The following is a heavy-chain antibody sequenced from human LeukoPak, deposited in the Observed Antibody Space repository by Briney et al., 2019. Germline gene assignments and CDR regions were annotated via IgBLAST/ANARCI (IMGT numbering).Heavy chain of an antibody. D-gene: IGHD2-2*01. CDR1: GYTFTSYG. CDR3: ARVPAATVYYYYYMDV. V-gene: IGHV1-18*01. Sequence: ASVKVSCKASGYTFTSYGISWVRQAPGQGLEWMGWISAYNGNTNYAQKLQGRVTMTTDTSTSTAYMELRSLRSDDTAVYYCARVPAATVYYYYYMDVWGKGTMVTVSS. J-gene: IGHJ6*03. CDR2: ISAYNGNT.